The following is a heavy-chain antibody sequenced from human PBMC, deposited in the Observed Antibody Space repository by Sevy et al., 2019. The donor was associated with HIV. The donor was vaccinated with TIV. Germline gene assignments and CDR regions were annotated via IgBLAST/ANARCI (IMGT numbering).Heavy chain of an antibody. D-gene: IGHD1-26*01. CDR3: ARESGSDWYFDL. Sequence: GGSLRLSCAASGFTFSSYAMHWVRQAPGKGLEWVALISYSGSSKYYADSVKGRLTISRDNSKNTLYLQMNSLRAEDTAVYSCARESGSDWYFDLWGRGTLVTVSS. J-gene: IGHJ2*01. CDR1: GFTFSSYA. V-gene: IGHV3-30*04. CDR2: ISYSGSSK.